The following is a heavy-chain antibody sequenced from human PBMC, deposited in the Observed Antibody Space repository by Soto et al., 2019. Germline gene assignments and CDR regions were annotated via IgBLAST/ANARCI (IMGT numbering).Heavy chain of an antibody. CDR2: ISAYNGNT. CDR1: GYTFTSYG. J-gene: IGHJ4*02. D-gene: IGHD3-22*01. V-gene: IGHV1-18*01. Sequence: ASVKVSCKASGYTFTSYGISWVRQAPGQGLEWMGWISAYNGNTNYAQKLQGRVTMTTDTSTSTAYMELRSLRSDDTAVYYWARDDDSSGYGRSDYWGQGTLVTVSS. CDR3: ARDDDSSGYGRSDY.